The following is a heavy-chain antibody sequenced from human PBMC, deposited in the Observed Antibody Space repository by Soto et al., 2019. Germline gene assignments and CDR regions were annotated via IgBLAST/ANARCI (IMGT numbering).Heavy chain of an antibody. V-gene: IGHV3-23*01. J-gene: IGHJ3*02. CDR3: AKGPDPGAFDI. Sequence: GGSLRRSCAASGFTFSSYAMSWVRQAPEKGLEWVSAIRGRGHGTYYADSVKGRFTVSRDNSNNQLYLQMNGLRADDTAVYYCAKGPDPGAFDIWGQGTIVTVSS. D-gene: IGHD3-10*01. CDR1: GFTFSSYA. CDR2: IRGRGHGT.